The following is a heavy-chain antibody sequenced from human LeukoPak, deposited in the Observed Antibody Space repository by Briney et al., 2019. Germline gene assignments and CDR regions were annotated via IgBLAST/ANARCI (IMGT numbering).Heavy chain of an antibody. Sequence: ASVKVSCKASGYTFTSYGISWVRQAPGQGLEWMGWISAYNGNTNYAQKLQGRVTMTTDTSTSTAYMELRSLRSGDTAVYYCARVSHSQQLAPREPDYWGQGTLVTVSS. CDR1: GYTFTSYG. D-gene: IGHD6-13*01. V-gene: IGHV1-18*01. CDR3: ARVSHSQQLAPREPDY. CDR2: ISAYNGNT. J-gene: IGHJ4*02.